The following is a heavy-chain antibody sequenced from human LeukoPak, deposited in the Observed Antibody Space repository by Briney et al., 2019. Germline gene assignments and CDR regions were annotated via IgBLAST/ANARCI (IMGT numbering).Heavy chain of an antibody. V-gene: IGHV3-9*01. CDR2: ISWNSGSI. D-gene: IGHD3-10*01. CDR1: GFTFSSYA. Sequence: GGSLRLSCAASGFTFSSYAMHWVRQAPGKGLEWVSGISWNSGSIGYADSVKGRFTISRDNAKNSLYLQMNSLRAEDTALYYCVKDDGSGSYYKRDAHFDYWGQGTLVTVSS. CDR3: VKDDGSGSYYKRDAHFDY. J-gene: IGHJ4*02.